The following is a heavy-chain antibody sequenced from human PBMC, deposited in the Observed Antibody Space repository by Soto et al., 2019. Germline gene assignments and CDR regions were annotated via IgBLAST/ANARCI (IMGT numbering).Heavy chain of an antibody. CDR3: VRALAGSRNGLDV. CDR2: INKDGSTT. Sequence: PGGSLRLSCKASGFSLTSHWMHWVRQVPGKGLVWVSRINKDGSTTDVADYVKGRFAISRDSAKNTVYLQMDSLRPEDMGVYYCVRALAGSRNGLDVWGQGTMVTVSS. D-gene: IGHD6-19*01. J-gene: IGHJ3*01. CDR1: GFSLTSHW. V-gene: IGHV3-74*01.